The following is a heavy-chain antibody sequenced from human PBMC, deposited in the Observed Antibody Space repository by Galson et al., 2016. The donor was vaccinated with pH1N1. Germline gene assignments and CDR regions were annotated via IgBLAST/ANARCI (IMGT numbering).Heavy chain of an antibody. J-gene: IGHJ4*02. CDR2: IKQDVSDK. CDR1: GFTFSTYW. D-gene: IGHD2-8*02. Sequence: SLRLSCAASGFTFSTYWMACVRQAPGTALEWVANIKQDVSDKNYVDSVEGRFTISRDNAKNSLFLQVNSLRVEDTDVYDCARDSGGNLDYWGQGILVTVSS. CDR3: ARDSGGNLDY. V-gene: IGHV3-7*01.